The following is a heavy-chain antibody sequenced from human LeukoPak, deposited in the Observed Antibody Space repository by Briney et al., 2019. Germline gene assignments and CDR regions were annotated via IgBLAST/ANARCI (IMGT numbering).Heavy chain of an antibody. CDR2: IYYSGST. CDR3: ARDQEAIAVAPYGMDV. J-gene: IGHJ6*02. Sequence: SETLSLTCTVSGGSISNSNYYWGWIRQPPEKGLEWIGSIYYSGSTFYRASLKSRATISADTSKNQFSLKLSSVTAADTAVYYCARDQEAIAVAPYGMDVWGQGTTVTVSS. D-gene: IGHD6-19*01. CDR1: GGSISNSNYY. V-gene: IGHV4-39*07.